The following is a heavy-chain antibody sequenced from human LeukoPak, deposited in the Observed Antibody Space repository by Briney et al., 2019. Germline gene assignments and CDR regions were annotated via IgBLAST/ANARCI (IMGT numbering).Heavy chain of an antibody. CDR2: ISHDGRNR. V-gene: IGHV3-30*04. D-gene: IGHD5-12*01. CDR3: TKDRVATVHDAFDM. CDR1: GFTFSSYA. J-gene: IGHJ3*02. Sequence: GGSLRLSCAASGFTFSSYAMHWVRQAPGKGLEWVAIISHDGRNRNYAESVRGRFIISRDNSKNTMFLQVYSLIPEDTAVYYCTKDRVATVHDAFDMWGQGSMVIVSS.